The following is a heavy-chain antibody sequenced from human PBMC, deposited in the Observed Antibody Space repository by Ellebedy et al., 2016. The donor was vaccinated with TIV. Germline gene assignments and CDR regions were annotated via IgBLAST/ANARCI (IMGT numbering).Heavy chain of an antibody. CDR1: GYTFTSYD. Sequence: AASVTVSCKASGYTFTSYDINWVRHATGQGLEWMGWMNPNSGNTGYAQKFQGRLTITRNTSISTAYMELSSLRSEDTAVYYRARVYGSGSYLYYYYGMDVWGQGTTVTVSS. CDR2: MNPNSGNT. CDR3: ARVYGSGSYLYYYYGMDV. J-gene: IGHJ6*02. V-gene: IGHV1-8*03. D-gene: IGHD3-10*01.